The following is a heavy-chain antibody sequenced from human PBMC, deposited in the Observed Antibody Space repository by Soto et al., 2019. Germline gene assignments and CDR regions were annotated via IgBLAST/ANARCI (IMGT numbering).Heavy chain of an antibody. D-gene: IGHD6-19*01. CDR1: GFSLSTSGVG. Sequence: QITLKESGPTLVKPTQTLTLTCTFSGFSLSTSGVGVGWIRQPPGKALEWLALISWDDDKRYSPSLKNRLTIPKHTSKHHVVVTMTNMDPVDAGTYYCAHRRTGLAGAFDYWGQGTLVTVSS. J-gene: IGHJ4*02. V-gene: IGHV2-5*02. CDR3: AHRRTGLAGAFDY. CDR2: ISWDDDK.